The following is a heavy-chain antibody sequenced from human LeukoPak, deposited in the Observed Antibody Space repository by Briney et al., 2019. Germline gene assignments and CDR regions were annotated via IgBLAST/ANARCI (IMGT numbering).Heavy chain of an antibody. J-gene: IGHJ4*02. D-gene: IGHD3-3*01. CDR3: ARQHDFWSGFYY. Sequence: SETLSLTCSVSGGSISSYYWSWVRQSPAKGLEWIGHISDSGTINYNPSLESRIIVSLDTSKNQFYLNLTSVTAADTAVYYCARQHDFWSGFYYWGQGTLVTVSS. CDR1: GGSISSYY. V-gene: IGHV4-59*08. CDR2: ISDSGTI.